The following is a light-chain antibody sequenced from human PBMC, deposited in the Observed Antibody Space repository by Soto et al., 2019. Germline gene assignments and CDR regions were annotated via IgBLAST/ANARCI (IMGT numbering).Light chain of an antibody. J-gene: IGKJ2*01. CDR1: QSVSRSY. Sequence: EIVLTQSPGTLSLSPGERATLSCRASQSVSRSYLAWYQQKPGQAPRLLIYGASSRATGIPDRFSGSGSGTDFTLTISRLEPEDFAVYYCQQYGSSPGYTFGQGTKLEFK. CDR3: QQYGSSPGYT. CDR2: GAS. V-gene: IGKV3-20*01.